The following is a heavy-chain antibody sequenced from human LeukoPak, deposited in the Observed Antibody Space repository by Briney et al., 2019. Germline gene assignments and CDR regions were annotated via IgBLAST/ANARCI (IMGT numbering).Heavy chain of an antibody. Sequence: GGSLRLSCAASGFTFSSYGMHWVRQAPGKGLEWVAVIWYDGSNKYYADSVKGRFTISRDNSKNTLYLQMNSLRAEDTAVYYCAASYDSSGYYCGYWGQGTLVTASS. V-gene: IGHV3-33*01. CDR2: IWYDGSNK. J-gene: IGHJ4*02. CDR3: AASYDSSGYYCGY. D-gene: IGHD3-22*01. CDR1: GFTFSSYG.